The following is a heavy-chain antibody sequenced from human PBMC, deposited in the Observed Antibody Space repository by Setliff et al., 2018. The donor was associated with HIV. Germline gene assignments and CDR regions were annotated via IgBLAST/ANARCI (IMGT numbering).Heavy chain of an antibody. CDR2: IYHSGGT. Sequence: SETLSLTCAVSGGSISSSNWWSWVRQPPGKGLEWIGEIYHSGGTNYNPPLKSRVTISLDKSKNHFSLELRSVTAADTAVYYCARVITMVWTTFDPWGQGTLVTVSS. V-gene: IGHV4-4*02. CDR1: GGSISSSNW. J-gene: IGHJ5*02. D-gene: IGHD3-10*01. CDR3: ARVITMVWTTFDP.